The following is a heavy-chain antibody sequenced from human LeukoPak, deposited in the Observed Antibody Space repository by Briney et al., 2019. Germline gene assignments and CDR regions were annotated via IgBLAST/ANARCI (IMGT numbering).Heavy chain of an antibody. CDR2: INPNSGGT. D-gene: IGHD2-15*01. J-gene: IGHJ4*02. V-gene: IGHV1-2*02. CDR1: GYSFTAYY. CDR3: ARDYCSGGSCYSFFDY. Sequence: ASVKVSCKASGYSFTAYYMHWVRQAPGQGLEWMGWINPNSGGTNYAQKFQGRVTMTRDTSISTAYMELSRLRSDDTAVYYCARDYCSGGSCYSFFDYWGQGALVTVSS.